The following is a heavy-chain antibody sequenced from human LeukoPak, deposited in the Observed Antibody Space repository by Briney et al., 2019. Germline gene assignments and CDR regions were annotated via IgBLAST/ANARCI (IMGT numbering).Heavy chain of an antibody. Sequence: SETLSLTCAVYGGSFSGYYWSWIRQPPGKGLEWIGEINHSGSTNYNPSLKSRVTISVDTSKNQFSLKLSSVTAADTAVYYCAGRESDGSGSRTFDYWGQGTLVTVS. CDR2: INHSGST. CDR3: AGRESDGSGSRTFDY. D-gene: IGHD3-10*01. J-gene: IGHJ4*02. V-gene: IGHV4-34*01. CDR1: GGSFSGYY.